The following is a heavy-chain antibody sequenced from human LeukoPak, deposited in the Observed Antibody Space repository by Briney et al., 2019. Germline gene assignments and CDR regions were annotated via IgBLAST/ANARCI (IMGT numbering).Heavy chain of an antibody. CDR2: IYWDDDK. Sequence: SGPTLVNPTQTLTLTCTFSGFSLSTSGVGVGWIRQPPGKALEWHALIYWDDDKRYSPSLKSRLTITKDTSKNQVVLTMTNMDPVDTATYYCAHSGSLECTNGVCYTDQNWFDPWGQGTLVTVSS. CDR1: GFSLSTSGVG. D-gene: IGHD2-8*01. CDR3: AHSGSLECTNGVCYTDQNWFDP. J-gene: IGHJ5*02. V-gene: IGHV2-5*02.